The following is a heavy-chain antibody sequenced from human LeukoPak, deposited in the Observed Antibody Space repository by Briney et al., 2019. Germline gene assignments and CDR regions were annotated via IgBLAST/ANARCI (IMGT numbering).Heavy chain of an antibody. J-gene: IGHJ4*02. Sequence: GGSLRLSCAASGFTFSGYWMHWVRQAPGKGLVWVSRIKSDGSITSYADSVKGRVTISRDNAKNTLYLQMNSLRAEDTAVYYCARTGNPATGDYWGQGTLVTVSS. CDR1: GFTFSGYW. D-gene: IGHD1-1*01. V-gene: IGHV3-74*01. CDR3: ARTGNPATGDY. CDR2: IKSDGSIT.